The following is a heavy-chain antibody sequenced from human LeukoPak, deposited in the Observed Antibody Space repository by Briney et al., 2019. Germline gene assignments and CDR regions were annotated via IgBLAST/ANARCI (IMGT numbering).Heavy chain of an antibody. CDR3: GRLNNYALEY. CDR1: GFTFSSYW. CDR2: IKQDGSVI. Sequence: GGSLRLSCAASGFTFSSYWMTWVRQAPGKGLEWVANIKQDGSVIYHVDSVKGRFTISRDNAKKSLFLQMNSLRADDTAVYYCGRLNNYALEYSGQGTLVTVSS. V-gene: IGHV3-7*05. J-gene: IGHJ4*02. D-gene: IGHD3-16*01.